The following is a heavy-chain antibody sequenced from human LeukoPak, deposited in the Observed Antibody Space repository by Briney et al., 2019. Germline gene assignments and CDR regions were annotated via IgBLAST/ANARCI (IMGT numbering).Heavy chain of an antibody. D-gene: IGHD3-9*01. CDR2: ISSSGSTT. J-gene: IGHJ4*02. CDR3: AKDPLRYFDWSSPGWWEDY. V-gene: IGHV3-11*01. Sequence: PGGSLRLSCAASGFTFSDYYMSWIRQAPGKGLEWVSYISSSGSTTYYADSVKGRFTISRNNSKNTLYLQMNSLRAEDTAVYYCAKDPLRYFDWSSPGWWEDYWGQGTLVTVSS. CDR1: GFTFSDYY.